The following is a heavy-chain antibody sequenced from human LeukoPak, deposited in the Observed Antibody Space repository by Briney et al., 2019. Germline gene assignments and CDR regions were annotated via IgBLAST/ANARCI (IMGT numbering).Heavy chain of an antibody. CDR2: SYYDGTN. D-gene: IGHD3-22*01. J-gene: IGHJ4*02. Sequence: SETLSLTCTVSGGSVRNYYWSWIRQPPGKGLEWIGYSYYDGTNNYNPSLKSRVSISVDASKNQLSLKLSSVTAADTAVYYCAIHHYFDSRGYYFFDYWGQGTLVNVSS. CDR1: GGSVRNYY. CDR3: AIHHYFDSRGYYFFDY. V-gene: IGHV4-59*02.